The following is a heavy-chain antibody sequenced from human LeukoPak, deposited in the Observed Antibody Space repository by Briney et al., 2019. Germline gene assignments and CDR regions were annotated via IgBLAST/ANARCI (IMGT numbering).Heavy chain of an antibody. CDR1: GFTFDNYA. V-gene: IGHV3-9*01. J-gene: IGHJ4*02. Sequence: AGRSLRLSCAASGFTFDNYAMHWVRQAPGKGLEWLSIISWNSGYIGYADFVKGRFTISRDNAKKSLDLQMNSLRAEDTAFYYCAKVRGTYSSGYFFDYWGQGTLVTVSS. CDR2: ISWNSGYI. D-gene: IGHD6-19*01. CDR3: AKVRGTYSSGYFFDY.